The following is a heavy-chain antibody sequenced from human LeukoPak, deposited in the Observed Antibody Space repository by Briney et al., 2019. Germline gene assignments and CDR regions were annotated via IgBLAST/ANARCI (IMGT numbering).Heavy chain of an antibody. CDR2: ISHSGST. Sequence: PGGSLRLSCAVSGFTFSNYAMSWIRQPPGKGLEWIGEISHSGSTNYNPSLKSRVTISVDTSKNQFSLKLSSVTAADTAVYYCAAQYSGYVRLDYWGQGTLATVSS. D-gene: IGHD5-12*01. J-gene: IGHJ4*02. CDR1: GFTFSNYA. V-gene: IGHV4-34*08. CDR3: AAQYSGYVRLDY.